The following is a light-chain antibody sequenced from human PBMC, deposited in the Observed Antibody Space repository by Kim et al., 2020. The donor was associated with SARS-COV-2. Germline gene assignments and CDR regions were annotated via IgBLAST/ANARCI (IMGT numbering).Light chain of an antibody. CDR1: QSISSH. J-gene: IGKJ3*01. CDR3: QQSYITPFT. V-gene: IGKV1-39*01. Sequence: ASVGDRVTLTCRTTQSISSHLNLYQQKPGRAPKLLISAASTLQGGVPSRFSGSGSETDFTLTISSLQPEDFATYFCQQSYITPFTFGPGTKVDIK. CDR2: AAS.